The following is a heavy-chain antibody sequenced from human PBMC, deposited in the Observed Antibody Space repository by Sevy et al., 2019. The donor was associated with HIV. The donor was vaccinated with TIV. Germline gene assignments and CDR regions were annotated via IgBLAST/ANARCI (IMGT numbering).Heavy chain of an antibody. Sequence: ASVKVSCKASGYTFTSYGISWVRQAPGQGLEWMGWISAYNGNTNYAQKLQGRVTMTTDTSMSTAYMELRSLRSDHTAVYYCARYSVAAGLSYFDYWGQGTLVTVSS. D-gene: IGHD6-13*01. J-gene: IGHJ4*02. CDR2: ISAYNGNT. CDR3: ARYSVAAGLSYFDY. CDR1: GYTFTSYG. V-gene: IGHV1-18*01.